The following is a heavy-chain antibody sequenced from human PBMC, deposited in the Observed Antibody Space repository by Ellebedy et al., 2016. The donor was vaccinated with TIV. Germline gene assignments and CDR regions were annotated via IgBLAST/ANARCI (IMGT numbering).Heavy chain of an antibody. V-gene: IGHV3-74*01. D-gene: IGHD3-10*01. CDR3: ARGGGSGTYRSFDY. Sequence: GESLKISCAASGFTFSSYWMHWVRQAPGKGLVWVSRISSDGSSTSYADSVKGRFTISRDNAKNSLYLQMNSLRAEDTAAYYCARGGGSGTYRSFDYWGQGTLVTVSS. J-gene: IGHJ4*02. CDR1: GFTFSSYW. CDR2: ISSDGSST.